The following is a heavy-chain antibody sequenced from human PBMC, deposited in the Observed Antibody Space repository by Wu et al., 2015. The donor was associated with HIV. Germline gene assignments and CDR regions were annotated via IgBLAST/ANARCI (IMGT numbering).Heavy chain of an antibody. CDR1: GYTFTSYD. V-gene: IGHV1-8*03. J-gene: IGHJ3*02. Sequence: QVQLVQSGAEVKKPGASVKVSCKASGYTFTSYDINWVRQATGQGLEWMGWMNPNSGNTGYAQKFQGRVTITADESTSTAYMELSSLRSEDTAVYYCARHGNYYDSSSPDAFDIWGQGTMVTVSS. D-gene: IGHD3-22*01. CDR2: MNPNSGNT. CDR3: ARHGNYYDSSSPDAFDI.